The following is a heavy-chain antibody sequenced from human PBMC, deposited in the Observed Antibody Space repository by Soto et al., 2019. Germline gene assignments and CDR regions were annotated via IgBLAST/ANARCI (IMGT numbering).Heavy chain of an antibody. CDR2: MYHGGTR. D-gene: IGHD3-22*01. CDR1: DYSISSGYY. V-gene: IGHV4-38-2*01. J-gene: IGHJ5*02. Sequence: PSETLSVTCAVSDYSISSGYYWGWLRQPPVKGLGRLVSMYHGGTRYYNPSLNSRVTLSIDMTNNHVSLILNSVTAADTAVYYSARVGPWVPYYYDSSPYNFENCFDPWGQGTMVTVSS. CDR3: ARVGPWVPYYYDSSPYNFENCFDP.